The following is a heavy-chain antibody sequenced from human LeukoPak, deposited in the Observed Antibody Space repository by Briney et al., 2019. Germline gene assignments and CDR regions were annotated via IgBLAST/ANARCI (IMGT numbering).Heavy chain of an antibody. D-gene: IGHD3-16*01. V-gene: IGHV5-51*01. CDR1: GYTVTNYW. Sequence: GESLKISCKGSGYTVTNYWIGWVRQTPGKGLEWMGIIYPGDSDTRYNPSFQGQVTISADKSISTAYLQWSSLEASDTGIYYCARRGPSNEYFDHWGQGTLVTVSS. CDR3: ARRGPSNEYFDH. CDR2: IYPGDSDT. J-gene: IGHJ4*02.